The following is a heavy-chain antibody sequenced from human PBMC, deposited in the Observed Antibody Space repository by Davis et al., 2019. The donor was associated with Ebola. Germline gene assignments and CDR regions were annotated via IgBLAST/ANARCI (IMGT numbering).Heavy chain of an antibody. Sequence: PSETLSLTCTVSGVSISSYFWRWIRQPAGKGLEWIGHIYTSGSTNYNPSLKSRVTMSVDTSKNQFSLKLSSVTAADTAVYYCAREIYYYDHDAFDIWGQGTMVTVSS. J-gene: IGHJ3*02. CDR3: AREIYYYDHDAFDI. CDR1: GVSISSYF. D-gene: IGHD3-22*01. CDR2: IYTSGST. V-gene: IGHV4-4*07.